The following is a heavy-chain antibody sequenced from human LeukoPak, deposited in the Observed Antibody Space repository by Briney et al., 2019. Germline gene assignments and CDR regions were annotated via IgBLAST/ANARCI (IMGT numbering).Heavy chain of an antibody. J-gene: IGHJ4*02. D-gene: IGHD3-3*01. CDR1: GGSISSYY. CDR3: TTEGRITIFGVVIPLDY. CDR2: IKSKTDGGTT. V-gene: IGHV3-15*01. Sequence: KPSETLSLTCTVSGGSISSYYWSWVRQAPGKGLEWVGRIKSKTDGGTTDYAAPVKGRFTISRDDSKNTLYLQMNSLKTEDTAVYYCTTEGRITIFGVVIPLDYWGQGTLVTVSS.